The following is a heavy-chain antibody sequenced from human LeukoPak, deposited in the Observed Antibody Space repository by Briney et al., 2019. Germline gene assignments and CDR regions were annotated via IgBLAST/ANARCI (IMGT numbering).Heavy chain of an antibody. Sequence: SETLSLTCAVYGGSFSGYYWSWIRQPPGKGLEWIGEINHSGSTNYNPSLKSRVTISVDTSKNQFSLKLSSVTAADTAVYYCARVPKDYGSGGTYYFDYWGQGTLVTVSS. J-gene: IGHJ4*02. D-gene: IGHD3-10*01. CDR3: ARVPKDYGSGGTYYFDY. CDR1: GGSFSGYY. V-gene: IGHV4-34*01. CDR2: INHSGST.